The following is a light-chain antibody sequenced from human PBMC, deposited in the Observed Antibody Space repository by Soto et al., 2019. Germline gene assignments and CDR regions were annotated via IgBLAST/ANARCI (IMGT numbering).Light chain of an antibody. CDR1: SSSIGSTY. J-gene: IGLJ1*01. V-gene: IGLV1-51*01. Sequence: QSVLTQPPSVSAAPGQMVTISCSGSSSSIGSTYASWYQQLPGTAPKLLIYENNKRPSGIPDRFSGSKSGTSATLGIAGLQTGDEADYYCGTWDSSLSVYVLGTGTKVTVL. CDR2: ENN. CDR3: GTWDSSLSVYV.